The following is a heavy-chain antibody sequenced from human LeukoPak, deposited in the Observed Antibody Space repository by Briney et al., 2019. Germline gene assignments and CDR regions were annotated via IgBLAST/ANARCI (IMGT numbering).Heavy chain of an antibody. V-gene: IGHV3-11*01. CDR1: GFTFSDYY. D-gene: IGHD1-26*01. Sequence: GGSLRLSCAASGFTFSDYYMSWIRQAPGKGLEWVSYISSSGSTLYYADSVKGRFTISRDNSKNTLYLQVNSLRAEDTAVYYCANPIGRFDYWGQGTLVTVSS. CDR3: ANPIGRFDY. J-gene: IGHJ4*02. CDR2: ISSSGSTL.